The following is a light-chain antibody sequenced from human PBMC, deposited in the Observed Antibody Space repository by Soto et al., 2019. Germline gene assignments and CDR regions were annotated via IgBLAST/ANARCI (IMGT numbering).Light chain of an antibody. CDR1: ISDVGGYNY. V-gene: IGLV2-14*01. CDR2: DVS. Sequence: QSALTQPASVSGSPGQSITISCTGTISDVGGYNYVSWYQQHPGKAPKLMIYDVSNRPSGVSNRFSGSKSGNTASLTISGLQAEDEADYYCSSYTRSSPSEVFGGGTKLTVL. J-gene: IGLJ3*02. CDR3: SSYTRSSPSEV.